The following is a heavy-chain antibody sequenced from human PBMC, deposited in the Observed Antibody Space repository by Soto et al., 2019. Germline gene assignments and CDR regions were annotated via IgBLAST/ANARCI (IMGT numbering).Heavy chain of an antibody. CDR1: GYSFTNYW. CDR2: INPGDSET. D-gene: IGHD5-12*01. CDR3: ASQEMATKNVDAFDI. V-gene: IGHV5-51*01. J-gene: IGHJ3*02. Sequence: GESLKISCKGSGYSFTNYWIGWVRQMPGKVLEWMGLINPGDSETRYSPSLQGQVTISADRSISTAYLQWSSLKASDTAMYYCASQEMATKNVDAFDIWGQGTMVTVSS.